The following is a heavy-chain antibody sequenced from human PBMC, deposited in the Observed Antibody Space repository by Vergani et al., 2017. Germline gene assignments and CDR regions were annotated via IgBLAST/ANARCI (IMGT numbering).Heavy chain of an antibody. CDR1: GYTLTELS. D-gene: IGHD3-22*01. CDR3: ATKESGGSGYSGSLDY. J-gene: IGHJ4*02. V-gene: IGHV1-24*01. Sequence: VSCKVSGYTLTELSMHWVRQAPGKGLEWMGGFDPEDGETIYAQKFQGRVTMTEDTSTDTAYMELSSLRSEDTAVYYCATKESGGSGYSGSLDYWGQGTLVTVSS. CDR2: FDPEDGET.